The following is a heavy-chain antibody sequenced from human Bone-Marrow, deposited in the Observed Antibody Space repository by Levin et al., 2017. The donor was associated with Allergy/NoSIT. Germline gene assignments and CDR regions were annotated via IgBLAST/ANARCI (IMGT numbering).Heavy chain of an antibody. V-gene: IGHV3-11*01. Sequence: PGESLKISCAASGFTFSDYYMSWIRQAPGKGLEWVSYIRSTCSTKYYADSVKDRFTMSRDNAKNSLYLQMNSLRAEDTAVYYCARDAEFSSGYFMDVWGQGTTVIVSS. CDR1: GFTFSDYY. D-gene: IGHD3-3*01. CDR2: IRSTCSTK. CDR3: ARDAEFSSGYFMDV. J-gene: IGHJ6*02.